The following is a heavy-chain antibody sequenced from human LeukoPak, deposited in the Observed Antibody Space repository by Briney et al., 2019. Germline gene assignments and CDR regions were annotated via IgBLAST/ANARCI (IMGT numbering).Heavy chain of an antibody. CDR3: TRRAYYDSSGYNPTAGYFDL. CDR1: GGSMFSYY. D-gene: IGHD3-22*01. J-gene: IGHJ2*01. V-gene: IGHV4-4*08. Sequence: PAETLSLTCSVSGGSMFSYYWNWIRQSPGKGLEWIGFVYSNGMTTYNPSLRSRGTISIATSRNQFSLRLTSVTAADTATYYCTRRAYYDSSGYNPTAGYFDLWDRGTLVTVSS. CDR2: VYSNGMT.